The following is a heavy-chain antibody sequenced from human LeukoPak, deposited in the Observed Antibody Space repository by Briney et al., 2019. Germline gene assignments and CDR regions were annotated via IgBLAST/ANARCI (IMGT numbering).Heavy chain of an antibody. CDR1: GYTFTGYY. D-gene: IGHD3-10*01. CDR3: ARGPGYGSGSYHYMDV. J-gene: IGHJ6*03. Sequence: GASVKVSCKASGYTFTGYYMHWVRQAPGQGLEWMGWINPNSGNTGYAQKFQGRVTITRNTSISTAYMELSSLRSEDTAVYYCARGPGYGSGSYHYMDVWGKGTTFTVSS. CDR2: INPNSGNT. V-gene: IGHV1-8*03.